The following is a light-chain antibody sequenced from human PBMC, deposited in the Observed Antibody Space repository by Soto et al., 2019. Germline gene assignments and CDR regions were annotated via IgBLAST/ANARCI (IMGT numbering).Light chain of an antibody. CDR3: GTWDSSLSAGV. J-gene: IGLJ3*02. CDR1: SSNIGNND. CDR2: DNR. Sequence: QSVLTQPPSVSAAPGQKVTISCSGRSSNIGNNDVSWYQQLPGTAPKLLIYDNRKRSSGIPDRFAGSKSGTSATLGITGLQTGDEADYYCGTWDSSLSAGVFGGGTKLTVL. V-gene: IGLV1-51*01.